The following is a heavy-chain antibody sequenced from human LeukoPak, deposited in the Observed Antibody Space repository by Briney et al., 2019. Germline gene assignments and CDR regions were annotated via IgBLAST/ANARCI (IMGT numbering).Heavy chain of an antibody. J-gene: IGHJ6*03. CDR2: IYYSGST. CDR3: ARVREVPAAGYYYYYYMDV. Sequence: SETLSLTCTVSGGSISRSVHYWGWIRQPPGEGLEWIGSIYYSGSTNYNPSLKSRVTISVDTSKNQFSLKLSSVAAADTAVYYCARVREVPAAGYYYYYYMDVWGKGTTVTVSS. V-gene: IGHV4-39*07. D-gene: IGHD2-2*01. CDR1: GGSISRSVHY.